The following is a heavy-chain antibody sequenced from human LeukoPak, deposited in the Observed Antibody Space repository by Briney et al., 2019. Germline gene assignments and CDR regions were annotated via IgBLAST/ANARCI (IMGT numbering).Heavy chain of an antibody. CDR1: GFTFSSYA. J-gene: IGHJ4*02. Sequence: QSGGSLRLSCAASGFTFSSYAMSWVRQAPGKGLEWVSAISGSGGSTYYADSVKGRFTNSRDNSKNTLYLQMNSLRAEDTAVYYCAKDSSVGWYGNNGEYYFDYWGQGTLVTVSS. V-gene: IGHV3-23*01. D-gene: IGHD6-19*01. CDR3: AKDSSVGWYGNNGEYYFDY. CDR2: ISGSGGST.